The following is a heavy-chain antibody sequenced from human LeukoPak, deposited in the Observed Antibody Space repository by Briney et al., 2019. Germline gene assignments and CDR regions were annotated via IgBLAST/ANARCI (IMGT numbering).Heavy chain of an antibody. Sequence: GGSLRLSCAVSGFTFRLYAMTWVRQAPGKGVEWVSTISGSGDYIYYADSVKGRFTISRDNSKNTLYVQMNSLRAEDTAVYYCAKSSADYFYDSSGYYVDFDYWGQGTLVTVSS. CDR1: GFTFRLYA. J-gene: IGHJ4*02. V-gene: IGHV3-23*01. CDR3: AKSSADYFYDSSGYYVDFDY. D-gene: IGHD3-22*01. CDR2: ISGSGDYI.